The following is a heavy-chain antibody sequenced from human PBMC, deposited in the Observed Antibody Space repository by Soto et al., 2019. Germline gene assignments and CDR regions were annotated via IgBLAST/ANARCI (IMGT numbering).Heavy chain of an antibody. CDR3: ARGGVGATYAYYFDY. CDR2: IYYSGST. Sequence: TSETLSLTCTVSGGSISSYYWSWIRQPPGKGLEWIGYIYYSGSTNYNPSLKSRVTIPVDTSKNQLSLKLSSVTAADTAVYYCARGGVGATYAYYFDYWGQGTLVTVSS. V-gene: IGHV4-59*08. D-gene: IGHD1-26*01. J-gene: IGHJ4*02. CDR1: GGSISSYY.